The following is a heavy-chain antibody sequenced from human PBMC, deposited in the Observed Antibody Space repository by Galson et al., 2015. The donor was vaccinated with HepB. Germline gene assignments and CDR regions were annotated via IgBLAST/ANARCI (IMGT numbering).Heavy chain of an antibody. CDR1: GGSISSSSYY. V-gene: IGHV4-39*07. J-gene: IGHJ5*02. Sequence: SETLSLTCTVSGGSISSSSYYWGWIRQPPGKGLEWIGSIDYSGSTYYNPSLKSRATISVDTSKNQFSLKLSSATAADTAVYYCARDGTALLWFGESAWFDPWGQGTLVTVSS. CDR2: IDYSGST. CDR3: ARDGTALLWFGESAWFDP. D-gene: IGHD3-10*01.